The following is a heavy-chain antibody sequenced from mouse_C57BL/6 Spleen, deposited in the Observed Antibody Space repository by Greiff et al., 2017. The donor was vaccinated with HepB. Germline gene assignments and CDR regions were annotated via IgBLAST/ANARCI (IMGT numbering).Heavy chain of an antibody. V-gene: IGHV5-16*01. J-gene: IGHJ2*01. CDR3: ARGVLDGYFDY. CDR1: GFTFSDYY. CDR2: INYDGSST. Sequence: EVKLMESEGGLVQPGSSMKLSCTASGFTFSDYYMAWVRQVPEKGLEWVANINYDGSSTYYLDSLKSRFIISRDNAKNILYLQMSSLKSEDTATYYCARGVLDGYFDYWGQGTTLTVSS. D-gene: IGHD2-3*01.